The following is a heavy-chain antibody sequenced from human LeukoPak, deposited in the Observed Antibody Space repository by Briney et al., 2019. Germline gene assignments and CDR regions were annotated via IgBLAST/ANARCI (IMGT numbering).Heavy chain of an antibody. CDR3: ATYSSGSNFDY. V-gene: IGHV5-51*01. J-gene: IGHJ4*02. CDR2: IYPGDSDT. D-gene: IGHD6-19*01. CDR1: GDIFSDYW. Sequence: HGESLKISCQGSGDIFSDYWIGWVRQMPGKGLEWMGVIYPGDSDTRYSPSFQGQVTISADKSISTAYLQWSSLKASDTAMYYCATYSSGSNFDYWGQGTLVTVSS.